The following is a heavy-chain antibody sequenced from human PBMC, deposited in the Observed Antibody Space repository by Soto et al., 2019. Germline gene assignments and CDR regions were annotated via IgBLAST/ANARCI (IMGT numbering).Heavy chain of an antibody. CDR3: ARLNAGVGATTTLDY. J-gene: IGHJ4*02. D-gene: IGHD1-26*01. Sequence: GESLKISCKGSGYSITSYWIGWVRQMPGKGLEWMGIIYPGDSDTRYSPSFQGQVTISADKSISTAYLQWSSLKASDTAMYYCARLNAGVGATTTLDYWGQGTLVTVSS. CDR2: IYPGDSDT. V-gene: IGHV5-51*01. CDR1: GYSITSYW.